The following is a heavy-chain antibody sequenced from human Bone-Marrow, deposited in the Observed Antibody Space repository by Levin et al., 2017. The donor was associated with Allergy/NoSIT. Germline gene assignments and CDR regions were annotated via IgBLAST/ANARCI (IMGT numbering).Heavy chain of an antibody. CDR2: ISYDSTTM. D-gene: IGHD5-24*01. Sequence: LSFSSSFFPFLLSSLNWVRQAPGKGLEWISYISYDSTTMYYADSVKGRFTISRDTAKKSLFLQMNSVRDEDTAVYYCARNADGELDYWGQGTLVTVSS. V-gene: IGHV3-48*02. J-gene: IGHJ4*02. CDR3: ARNADGELDY. CDR1: FFPFLLSS.